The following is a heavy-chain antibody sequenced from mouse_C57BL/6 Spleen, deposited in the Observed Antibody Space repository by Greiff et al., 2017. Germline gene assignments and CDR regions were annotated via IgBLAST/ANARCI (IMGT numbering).Heavy chain of an antibody. J-gene: IGHJ2*01. CDR2: INPGSGGT. Sequence: QVQLQQSGAELVRPGTSVKVSCKASGYAFTNYLIEWVKQRPGQGLEWIGVINPGSGGTNYNEKFKGKATLSADKSSSTAYMQLSSLTSEDSAVYFCAREDDYDDAPFDYWGQGTTLTVSS. CDR1: GYAFTNYL. CDR3: AREDDYDDAPFDY. D-gene: IGHD2-4*01. V-gene: IGHV1-54*01.